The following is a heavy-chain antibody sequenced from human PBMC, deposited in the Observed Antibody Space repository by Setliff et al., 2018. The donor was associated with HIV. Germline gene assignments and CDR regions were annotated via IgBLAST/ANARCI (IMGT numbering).Heavy chain of an antibody. Sequence: VASVKVSCKASGYSFTNYYMNWVRQAPGQGLEWMGIINPSGGGTTYAQKFQGRVTMTTDTSTSTVYMELRSLRSDDTAVYYCASSVDNYGDNRWFDPWGQGTLVTVSS. CDR3: ASSVDNYGDNRWFDP. CDR2: INPSGGGT. V-gene: IGHV1-46*01. CDR1: GYSFTNYY. D-gene: IGHD4-17*01. J-gene: IGHJ5*02.